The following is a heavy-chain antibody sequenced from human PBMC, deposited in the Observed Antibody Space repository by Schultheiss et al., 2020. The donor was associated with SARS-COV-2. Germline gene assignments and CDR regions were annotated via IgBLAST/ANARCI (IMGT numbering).Heavy chain of an antibody. D-gene: IGHD4-17*01. J-gene: IGHJ5*02. CDR2: IYTSGST. V-gene: IGHV4-38-2*02. CDR3: ARAGRNYGDYYSFDP. Sequence: SQTLSLTCTVSGGSISSGYYWGWIRQPPGKGLEWIGSIYTSGSTNYNPSLKSRVTISVDTSKNQFSLKLSSVTAADTAVYYCARAGRNYGDYYSFDPWGQGTLVTVS. CDR1: GGSISSGYY.